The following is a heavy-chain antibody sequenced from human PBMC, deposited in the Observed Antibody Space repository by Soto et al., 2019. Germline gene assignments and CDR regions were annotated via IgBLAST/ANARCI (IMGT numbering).Heavy chain of an antibody. D-gene: IGHD2-15*01. Sequence: KPSETLSLTCTVSGGSISSGGYYWSWIRQHPGKGLEWIGYIYYSGSTYYNPSLKSRVTISVDTSKNQFSLKLSSVTAADTAVYYCARDLCSGGSCYAARIPGWFDPWGQGTLVTVSS. J-gene: IGHJ5*02. CDR2: IYYSGST. CDR3: ARDLCSGGSCYAARIPGWFDP. V-gene: IGHV4-31*03. CDR1: GGSISSGGYY.